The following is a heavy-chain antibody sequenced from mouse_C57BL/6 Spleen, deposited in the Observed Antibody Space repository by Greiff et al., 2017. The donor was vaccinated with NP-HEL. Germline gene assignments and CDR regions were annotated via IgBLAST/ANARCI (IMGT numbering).Heavy chain of an antibody. CDR1: GYTFTSYD. J-gene: IGHJ3*01. V-gene: IGHV1-85*01. Sequence: QVQLKESGPELVKPGASVKLSCKASGYTFTSYDINWVKQRPGQGLEWIGWIYPRDGSTKYNEKFKGKATLTVDTSSSTAYMELHSLTSEDSAVYCWARDDTTAGFAYWGQGTLVTVSA. CDR2: IYPRDGST. D-gene: IGHD1-2*01. CDR3: ARDDTTAGFAY.